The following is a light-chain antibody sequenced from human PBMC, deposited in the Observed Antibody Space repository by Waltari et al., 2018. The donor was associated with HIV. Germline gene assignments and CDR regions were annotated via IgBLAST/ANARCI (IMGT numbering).Light chain of an antibody. V-gene: IGLV2-14*03. J-gene: IGLJ1*01. CDR1: SNDIGSSNY. CDR3: SSYTSSITYV. CDR2: DVS. Sequence: QSALTQPASVSGSPGQSITISCTGTSNDIGSSNYVSWHQQHPGEAPKLIIHDVSDRPSGISNRFSGSKSGNTASLTIPGLQTEDEADYYCSSYTSSITYVFGSGTRVTVL.